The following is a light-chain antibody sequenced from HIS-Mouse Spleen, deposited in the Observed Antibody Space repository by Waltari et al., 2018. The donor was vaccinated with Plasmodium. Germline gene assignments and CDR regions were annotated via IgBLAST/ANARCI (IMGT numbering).Light chain of an antibody. CDR1: SSDVGGYNY. CDR3: SSYTSSSTLYVV. CDR2: EVS. V-gene: IGLV2-14*01. Sequence: QSALTQPASVSGSPGQSITISCTGTSSDVGGYNYVSWYQKHPGKAPKLMIYEVSNRPSGVSNRCSGANAGNTASLTISGLQAEDEADYYCSSYTSSSTLYVVFGGGTKLTVL. J-gene: IGLJ2*01.